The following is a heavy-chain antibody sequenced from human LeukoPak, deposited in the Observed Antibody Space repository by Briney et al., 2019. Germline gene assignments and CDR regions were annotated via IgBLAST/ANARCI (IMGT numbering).Heavy chain of an antibody. J-gene: IGHJ4*02. Sequence: GGSLRLSCAASGFTFSSYWMHWVRQAPGKGLVWVSRINSDGSSTSYADSVKGRFTISRDNAKNTLYLQMNSLRAEDTAVYYCASPNRNYFDYWAREPWSPSPQ. CDR1: GFTFSSYW. D-gene: IGHD1-14*01. CDR2: INSDGSST. CDR3: ASPNRNYFDY. V-gene: IGHV3-74*01.